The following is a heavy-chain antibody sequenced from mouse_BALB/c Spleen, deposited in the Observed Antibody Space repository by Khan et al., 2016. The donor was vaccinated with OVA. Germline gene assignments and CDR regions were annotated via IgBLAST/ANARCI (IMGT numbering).Heavy chain of an antibody. Sequence: VELVESGAELTRPGASVKMSCKASGYTFTSYTIHWIKQRPGQGLEWIGYIIPSNGYTNYNKKFKDKATLTEDKSSITAYMQLSSLTSDDSAVYNRVKDGADYNNDGWFAYWGQGTLVTVSA. D-gene: IGHD1-3*01. V-gene: IGHV1-4*01. CDR3: VKDGADYNNDGWFAY. CDR2: IIPSNGYT. CDR1: GYTFTSYT. J-gene: IGHJ3*01.